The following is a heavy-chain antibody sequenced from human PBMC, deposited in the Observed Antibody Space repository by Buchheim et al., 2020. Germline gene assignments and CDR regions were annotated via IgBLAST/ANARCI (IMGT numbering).Heavy chain of an antibody. V-gene: IGHV3-33*01. D-gene: IGHD5/OR15-5a*01. CDR3: ARGNIYDYYFDY. J-gene: IGHJ4*02. CDR1: GFTFSSYG. CDR2: IWYDGSNK. Sequence: QVQLVESGGGVVQPGRSLRLSCAASGFTFSSYGMHWVRQAPGKGLEWVAAIWYDGSNKYYADSVKGRFTISRDNYKNTLYLQMNSLRAEDTAVYYCARGNIYDYYFDYWGQGTL.